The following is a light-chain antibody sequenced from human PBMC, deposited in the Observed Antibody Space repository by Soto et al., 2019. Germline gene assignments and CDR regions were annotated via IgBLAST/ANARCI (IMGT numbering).Light chain of an antibody. Sequence: EILLTQSPATLSLSPGERATLSCRSSQSVSSYLAWYQQKPGQPPRLLIYGASTRATGTPARFSGSGSGTEFTLTISSLQSEDFAVYYCQQYDNWPPTWTFGQGTKVDIK. J-gene: IGKJ1*01. CDR1: QSVSSY. V-gene: IGKV3-15*01. CDR2: GAS. CDR3: QQYDNWPPTWT.